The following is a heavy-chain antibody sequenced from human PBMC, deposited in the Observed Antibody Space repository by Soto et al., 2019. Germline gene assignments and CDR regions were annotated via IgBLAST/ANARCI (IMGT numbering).Heavy chain of an antibody. CDR1: GSTFTSSF. Sequence: GGSLRLSCAASGSTFTSSFIAWVRRPPGRGLEWISSLGLIPRHTFYADSVKGRFTISRDNSRTTLYLQMTGLTFDDKAVYYCAAYADGTYRPPYDYWGQGTQVTVSS. CDR2: LGLIPRHT. J-gene: IGHJ4*02. CDR3: AAYADGTYRPPYDY. D-gene: IGHD3-16*02. V-gene: IGHV3-23*01.